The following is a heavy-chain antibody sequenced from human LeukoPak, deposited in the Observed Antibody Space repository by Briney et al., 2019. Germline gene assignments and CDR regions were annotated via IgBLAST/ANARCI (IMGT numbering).Heavy chain of an antibody. J-gene: IGHJ4*02. D-gene: IGHD6-13*01. Sequence: GGSLRLSCAASGFTFSSHGMHWVRQAQGKGLEWVAVIANDGRDKKYADSVKGRFTISRDNSKNTLYLQMNSLRAEDTAVYYCAKDGRVAAAAYYFDYWGQGTLATVSS. CDR3: AKDGRVAAAAYYFDY. V-gene: IGHV3-30*18. CDR1: GFTFSSHG. CDR2: IANDGRDK.